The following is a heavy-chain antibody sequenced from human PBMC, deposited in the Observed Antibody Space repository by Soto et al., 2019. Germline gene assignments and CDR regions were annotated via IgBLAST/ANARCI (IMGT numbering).Heavy chain of an antibody. CDR2: ISPCSGHT. Sequence: QVQLVQSGGEVKKPGASVKVSCKASGYAFTTYGVTWVRQAPGQRLEWMGWISPCSGHTSYAQNLQDRVTLTTDTPTTTADMELTSLRSDATGVYYCARGGTTGMTGLVDVWGQGTLVIVSS. D-gene: IGHD1-1*01. V-gene: IGHV1-18*01. CDR1: GYAFTTYG. CDR3: ARGGTTGMTGLVDV. J-gene: IGHJ4*02.